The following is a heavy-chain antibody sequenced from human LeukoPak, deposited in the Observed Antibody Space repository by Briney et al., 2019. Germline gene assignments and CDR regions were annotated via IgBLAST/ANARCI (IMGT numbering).Heavy chain of an antibody. CDR2: ISYDGSNK. CDR1: GFTFSSYA. Sequence: GGSLRLSRAASGFTFSSYAMHWVRQAPGKGLEWVAVISYDGSNKYYADSVKGRFTISRDNSKNTLYLQMNSLRAEDTAVYYCARGYYDILTGYFQERPPDYYGMDVWGQGTTVTVSS. CDR3: ARGYYDILTGYFQERPPDYYGMDV. D-gene: IGHD3-9*01. J-gene: IGHJ6*02. V-gene: IGHV3-30-3*01.